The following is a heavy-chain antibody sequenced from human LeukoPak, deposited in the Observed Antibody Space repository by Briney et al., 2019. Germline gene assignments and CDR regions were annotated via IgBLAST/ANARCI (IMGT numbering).Heavy chain of an antibody. CDR2: IYHSGST. CDR3: ARLRGTRGVFLRRFDI. CDR1: GYSISSGYY. D-gene: IGHD3-3*01. Sequence: SETLSLTCTVSGYSISSGYYWGWIRQPPGKGLEWIGSIYHSGSTYYNPSLKSRVTISVDTSKNQFSLKLSSVTAADTAVYYCARLRGTRGVFLRRFDIWGQGTMVTVSS. V-gene: IGHV4-38-2*02. J-gene: IGHJ3*02.